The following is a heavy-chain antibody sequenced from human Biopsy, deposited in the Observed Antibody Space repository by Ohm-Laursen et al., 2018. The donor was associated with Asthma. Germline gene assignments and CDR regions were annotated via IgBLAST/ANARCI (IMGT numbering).Heavy chain of an antibody. Sequence: SLRLSCTASGFTFSSYAFNWVRQAPGKGLEWVSYITGSGSTIYYADSVKGRFTLSRDNAKNSLYLQMNSLRAEDTAVYYCARTFHFWSPYHAEHYQLWGQGTLVTVPS. J-gene: IGHJ1*01. CDR3: ARTFHFWSPYHAEHYQL. CDR2: ITGSGSTI. CDR1: GFTFSSYA. D-gene: IGHD3-3*02. V-gene: IGHV3-48*01.